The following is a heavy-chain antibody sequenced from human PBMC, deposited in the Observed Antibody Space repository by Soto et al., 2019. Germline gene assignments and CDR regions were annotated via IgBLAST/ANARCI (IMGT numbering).Heavy chain of an antibody. CDR2: IIPVFQTA. D-gene: IGHD3-22*01. V-gene: IGHV1-69*01. CDR3: ARGGSGYTWFNEF. Sequence: QEQLVQSGAEVKKPGSSVKVSCKASGGLFTSYPLSWVRQVPGKGLEWMGGIIPVFQTAYYTQRFQGRVTITADESTNTAYMELSSLRSEDTAIYYCARGGSGYTWFNEFWGQGTLVTVSS. CDR1: GGLFTSYP. J-gene: IGHJ4*02.